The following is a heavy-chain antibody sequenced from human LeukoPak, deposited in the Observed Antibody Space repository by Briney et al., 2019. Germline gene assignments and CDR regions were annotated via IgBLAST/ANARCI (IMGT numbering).Heavy chain of an antibody. D-gene: IGHD2-2*01. Sequence: GGSLRLSCVGSGLTFSSYDMNWVRQAPGKGLEWISYISNSGNTIYYADSVKGRFTISRDNAKNSLYLQMNSLRAEDTAVYYCDTRRRYWGQGTLVTVSS. CDR3: DTRRRY. CDR1: GLTFSSYD. CDR2: ISNSGNTI. J-gene: IGHJ4*02. V-gene: IGHV3-48*03.